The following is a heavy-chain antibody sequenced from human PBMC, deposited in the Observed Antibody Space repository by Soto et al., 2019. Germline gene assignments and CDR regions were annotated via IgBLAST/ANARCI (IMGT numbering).Heavy chain of an antibody. J-gene: IGHJ5*02. CDR1: SFSMYS. Sequence: EVQVVESGGGLVKPGGSLRLSCNFSFSMYSMDWVRQAPGKGLEWVASISSDSAFIKYADSVKGRFTISRDNAKNSVSLQMDSLRVEDTAMYYCTRDQGGSYDSWFDPWGRGTLVTVSS. V-gene: IGHV3-21*01. CDR3: TRDQGGSYDSWFDP. CDR2: ISSDSAFI. D-gene: IGHD1-26*01.